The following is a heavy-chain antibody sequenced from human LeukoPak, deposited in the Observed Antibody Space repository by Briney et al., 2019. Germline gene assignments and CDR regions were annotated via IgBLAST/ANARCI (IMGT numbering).Heavy chain of an antibody. CDR3: AKVGGYSSGWPDY. D-gene: IGHD6-19*01. CDR2: ISGSGGST. Sequence: RPGGSLRLSCAASGFTFSSYAMSWVRQAPGKGLEWVSAISGSGGSTYYADSVKGRFTISRDNSKNTLYLQMNSLRAEDTAVYYCAKVGGYSSGWPDYWGQGTLVTVSS. J-gene: IGHJ4*02. CDR1: GFTFSSYA. V-gene: IGHV3-23*01.